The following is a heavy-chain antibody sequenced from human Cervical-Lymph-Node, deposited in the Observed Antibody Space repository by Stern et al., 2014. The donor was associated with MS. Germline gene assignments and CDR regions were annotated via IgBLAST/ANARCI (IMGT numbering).Heavy chain of an antibody. V-gene: IGHV1-2*04. D-gene: IGHD4-17*01. CDR1: GYTFTAYY. CDR3: ARDLGTVTTPGDY. J-gene: IGHJ4*02. Sequence: QVQLVQSGAEVKKPGASVSVSCKASGYTFTAYYLHWVRQAPGHGLEWMGWINPNNGDTKYAQNFKGWVTMSRATSISTDYTELSSLTSDDTAIYSCARDLGTVTTPGDYWGQGTLVTVSS. CDR2: INPNNGDT.